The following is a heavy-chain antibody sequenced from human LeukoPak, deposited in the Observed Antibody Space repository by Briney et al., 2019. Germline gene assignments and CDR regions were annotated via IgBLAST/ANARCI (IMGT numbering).Heavy chain of an antibody. V-gene: IGHV4-39*01. D-gene: IGHD3-3*01. CDR3: ARHSRGEKFYDFWSGYYTNWFDP. Sequence: SETLSLTCTVSGGSISSSSYYWGWIRQPPGKGLEWIGSIYYSGSTYYNPSLKSRVTISVDTSKNQFSLKLSSVTAADTAVYYCARHSRGEKFYDFWSGYYTNWFDPWGQGTLVTVSS. J-gene: IGHJ5*02. CDR1: GGSISSSSYY. CDR2: IYYSGST.